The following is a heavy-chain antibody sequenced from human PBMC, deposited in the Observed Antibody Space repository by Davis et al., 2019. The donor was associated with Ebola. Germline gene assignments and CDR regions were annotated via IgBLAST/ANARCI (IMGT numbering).Heavy chain of an antibody. D-gene: IGHD2-2*01. V-gene: IGHV2-5*02. CDR3: AHRLLGLVVVPAGFDP. Sequence: SGPTLAKPTQTLTLTCTFSGFSLSTSGVGVGWIRQPPGKALEWLALIYWDDDKRYSPSLKSRLTITKDTSKNQVVLTMTNMDPVDTATYYCAHRLLGLVVVPAGFDPWGQGTLVTVSS. CDR1: GFSLSTSGVG. J-gene: IGHJ5*02. CDR2: IYWDDDK.